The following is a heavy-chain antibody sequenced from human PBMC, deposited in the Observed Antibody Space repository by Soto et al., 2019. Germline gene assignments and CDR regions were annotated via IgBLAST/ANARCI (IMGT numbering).Heavy chain of an antibody. CDR2: ISDYGSNR. Sequence: QVQLVESGGDGVQPGRSLRLSCVASGFTVSSYAMHWVRQAPGKGLEWMTIISDYGSNRYYADSVKGRFTISRDNSKNTLYLQMNSLRPEDTALYYGAKLGFDSSGAAARFDAWGQGTIVYVSS. V-gene: IGHV3-30*18. CDR1: GFTVSSYA. CDR3: AKLGFDSSGAAARFDA. J-gene: IGHJ5*02. D-gene: IGHD3-22*01.